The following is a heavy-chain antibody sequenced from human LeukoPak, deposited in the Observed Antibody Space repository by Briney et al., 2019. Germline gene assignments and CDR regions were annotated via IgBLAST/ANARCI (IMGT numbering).Heavy chain of an antibody. J-gene: IGHJ6*02. CDR2: ISGGGGDT. D-gene: IGHD3-10*01. Sequence: GGSLRLSCAASGFTFSSYVMSWVRQAPGKGLDWVSAISGGGGDTYYADSVKGRFTISRDNSKNTLYLQMNSLRAEDTAVYYCAKDAMSHYYGSGSYYWYYYYGMDVWGQGTTVTVSS. V-gene: IGHV3-23*01. CDR1: GFTFSSYV. CDR3: AKDAMSHYYGSGSYYWYYYYGMDV.